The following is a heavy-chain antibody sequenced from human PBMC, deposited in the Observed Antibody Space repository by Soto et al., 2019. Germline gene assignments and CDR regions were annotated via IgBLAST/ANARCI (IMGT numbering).Heavy chain of an antibody. Sequence: GGSLRLSCAASGFTFSSYAMSWVRQAPGKGLEWVSAISGSGGSTYYADSVKGRFTITRDNSKNTLYLQMNSLRAEDTAVYYCAKAPPPYSGSYVTDYWGQGTLVTVSS. V-gene: IGHV3-23*01. CDR3: AKAPPPYSGSYVTDY. CDR2: ISGSGGST. CDR1: GFTFSSYA. J-gene: IGHJ4*02. D-gene: IGHD1-26*01.